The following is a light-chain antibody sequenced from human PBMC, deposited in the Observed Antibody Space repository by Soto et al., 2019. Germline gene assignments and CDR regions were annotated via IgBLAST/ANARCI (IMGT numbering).Light chain of an antibody. CDR3: QPSYSNLFP. V-gene: IGKV1-39*01. CDR1: QTIIRY. J-gene: IGKJ3*01. CDR2: AAS. Sequence: DIQMTQSPSSLSASVGDRVTITCRASQTIIRYLNWYQQKPGRAPNLLIYAASSLQSGVPSRFSGSGSGTEIPLTNSHLQPEDFATYYCQPSYSNLFPFGPGTKGEIK.